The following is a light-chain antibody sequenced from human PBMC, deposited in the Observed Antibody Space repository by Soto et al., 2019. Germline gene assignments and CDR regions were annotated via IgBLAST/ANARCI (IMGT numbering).Light chain of an antibody. CDR2: AAS. Sequence: EIVMTQSPATLSVSPGERATLSCRASQSVSSDLAWYQQKFGQAPRLLIYAASTRATGIPARFSGSGSETEFTLTISSLQSEDFAVYYCQQYNNWPPWTFGQGTKVDIK. V-gene: IGKV3-15*01. CDR3: QQYNNWPPWT. J-gene: IGKJ1*01. CDR1: QSVSSD.